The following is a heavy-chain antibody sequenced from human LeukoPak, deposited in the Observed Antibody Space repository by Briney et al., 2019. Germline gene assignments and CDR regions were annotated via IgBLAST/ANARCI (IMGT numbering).Heavy chain of an antibody. CDR1: GFTFSSYA. Sequence: GGSLRLSCAASGFTFSSYAMSWVRQAPGKGLEWVSAISGSGGSTYYADSVRGRFTISRDNSKNTLYLQMNSLRAEDTAVYYCAAQTYYGSGSYSYWGQGTLVTVSS. V-gene: IGHV3-23*01. D-gene: IGHD3-10*01. CDR3: AAQTYYGSGSYSY. CDR2: ISGSGGST. J-gene: IGHJ4*02.